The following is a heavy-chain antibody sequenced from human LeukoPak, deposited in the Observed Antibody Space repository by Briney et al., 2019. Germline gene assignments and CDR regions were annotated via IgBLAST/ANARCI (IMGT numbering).Heavy chain of an antibody. J-gene: IGHJ4*02. Sequence: GGSLRLSCAASGFTFSNYAMNWVRQAPGKGLEWVSGIVGSGGSTYYADSVKGRFAISRDNSKNTLDLQMSSLRAEDTAVYYCAKAANQARPTYFDYWAREPWSPSPQ. CDR2: IVGSGGST. CDR3: AKAANQARPTYFDY. CDR1: GFTFSNYA. D-gene: IGHD6-6*01. V-gene: IGHV3-23*01.